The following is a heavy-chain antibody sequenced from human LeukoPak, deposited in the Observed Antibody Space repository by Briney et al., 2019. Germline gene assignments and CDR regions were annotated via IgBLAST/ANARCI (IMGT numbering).Heavy chain of an antibody. CDR2: INPHSGAT. CDR1: GYTFTDYY. Sequence: ASVKVSCKASGYTFTDYYMHWVRQAPGQGLDWMGWINPHSGATNYAQKFQGRVTMTRDTSITTAYMELSRLRSVDTAVYYCARLSGLGRPDYWGQGTLVTVSS. V-gene: IGHV1-2*02. D-gene: IGHD6-25*01. J-gene: IGHJ4*02. CDR3: ARLSGLGRPDY.